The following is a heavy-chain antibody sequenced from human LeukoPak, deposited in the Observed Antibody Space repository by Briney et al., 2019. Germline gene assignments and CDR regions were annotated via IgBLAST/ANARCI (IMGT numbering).Heavy chain of an antibody. CDR1: GGSISSYY. J-gene: IGHJ4*02. D-gene: IGHD2-15*01. V-gene: IGHV4-59*01. CDR2: IYYSGST. CDR3: ARGRGCSGGSCYWALFDY. Sequence: SETLSLTCTVSGGSISSYYWSWIRQPPGKGLEWIGYIYYSGSTNYNPSLKSRVTISVDTSKNQFSLKLSSVTAADTAVYYCARGRGCSGGSCYWALFDYWGQGTLVTVSS.